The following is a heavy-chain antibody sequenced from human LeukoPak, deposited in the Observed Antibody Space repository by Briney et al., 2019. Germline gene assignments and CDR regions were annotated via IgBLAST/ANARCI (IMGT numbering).Heavy chain of an antibody. CDR2: IGGSGGST. Sequence: PGGSLRLSCAASGFTFSSYAMSWVRQAPGKGLEWVSAIGGSGGSTYYADSVKGRFTISRDNSKNTLSLQMNSLRAEDTAVYFCAKSNGYSSYLFDYWGQGTLVTVSS. D-gene: IGHD5-18*01. J-gene: IGHJ4*02. CDR3: AKSNGYSSYLFDY. CDR1: GFTFSSYA. V-gene: IGHV3-23*01.